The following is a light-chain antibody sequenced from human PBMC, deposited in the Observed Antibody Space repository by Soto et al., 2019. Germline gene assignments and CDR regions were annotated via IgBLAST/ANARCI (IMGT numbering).Light chain of an antibody. Sequence: QSALTQPASVSGSPGQSIAISCTGASSDVGGYNYVSWYQQHPGKAPKLIIYEVSHRPSGVSDRFSGSKSGNTASLTISGLQTEDEADYYCCSYTPNTTPAFGGGTKLTVL. J-gene: IGLJ3*02. V-gene: IGLV2-14*01. CDR3: CSYTPNTTPA. CDR1: SSDVGGYNY. CDR2: EVS.